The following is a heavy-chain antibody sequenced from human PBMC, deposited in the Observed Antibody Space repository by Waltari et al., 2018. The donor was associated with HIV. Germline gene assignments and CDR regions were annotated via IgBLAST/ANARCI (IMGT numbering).Heavy chain of an antibody. CDR1: GYSFSNYW. V-gene: IGHV5-51*01. CDR2: IYPDDSDT. J-gene: IGHJ5*02. Sequence: EVQLVQSGAEVKKPGESLKISCKGSGYSFSNYWIGWVRQMPGKGLEWMAIIYPDDSDTKFSRSFQGQVTISTDKSINTAYLHWSSLKASDTAMYYCARGAYDVSDNEGNFDHWGQGTLVTVSS. D-gene: IGHD5-12*01. CDR3: ARGAYDVSDNEGNFDH.